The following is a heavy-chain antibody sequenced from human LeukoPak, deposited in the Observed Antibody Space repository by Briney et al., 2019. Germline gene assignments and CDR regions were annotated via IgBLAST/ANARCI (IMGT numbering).Heavy chain of an antibody. CDR1: GHTFIGYY. CDR3: ARDEEWQISGAFDY. Sequence: ASVKVSCKASGHTFIGYYMHWVRQAPGQGLEWMGWINPNSGGTNYAQKFQGRVTMTRDTSISTAYMELSRLRSDDTAVYYCARDEEWQISGAFDYWGQGTLVTVSS. D-gene: IGHD3-3*01. J-gene: IGHJ4*02. CDR2: INPNSGGT. V-gene: IGHV1-2*02.